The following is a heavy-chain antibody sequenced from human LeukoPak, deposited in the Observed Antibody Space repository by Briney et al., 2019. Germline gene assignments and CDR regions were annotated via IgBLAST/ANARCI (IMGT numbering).Heavy chain of an antibody. D-gene: IGHD1-26*01. V-gene: IGHV3-21*01. CDR1: GFTFSSYA. CDR3: ARDPGGSSSWVRFDY. CDR2: ISSSDTYI. Sequence: GGSLRLSCAASGFTFSSYAMSWVRQAPGKGLEWVSSISSSDTYIYHADSVKGRFTISRDNAKNSLYLQMNSLRVEDTAVYYCARDPGGSSSWVRFDYWGQGTLVTVSS. J-gene: IGHJ4*02.